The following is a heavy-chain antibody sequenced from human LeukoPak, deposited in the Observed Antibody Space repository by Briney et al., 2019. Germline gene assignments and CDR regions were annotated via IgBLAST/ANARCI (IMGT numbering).Heavy chain of an antibody. V-gene: IGHV3-33*01. CDR3: AREGDIWLQSPFDY. CDR2: IWYDGSNK. CDR1: GFTFSSYG. Sequence: GGSLRLSCAASGFTFSSYGMHWVRQAPGKGLEWVAVIWYDGSNKYYADSVKGRFTISRDDSKNTLYLQMNSLRAEDTAVYYCAREGDIWLQSPFDYRGQGTLVTVSS. J-gene: IGHJ4*02. D-gene: IGHD5-24*01.